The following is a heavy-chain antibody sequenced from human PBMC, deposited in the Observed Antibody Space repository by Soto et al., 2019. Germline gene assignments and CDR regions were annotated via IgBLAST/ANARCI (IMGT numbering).Heavy chain of an antibody. CDR2: IIPIFGTA. CDR3: ARTYYYGSGSYLNYYYGMDV. CDR1: GGTFSSYA. Sequence: QVELVQSGAEVKKPGSSVKVSCKAYGGTFSSYAISWVRQALGQGLEWMGGIIPIFGTANYAQKFQGRVTITADESTSTAYMELSSLRSEDTAVYYCARTYYYGSGSYLNYYYGMDVWGQGTTVTVSS. D-gene: IGHD3-10*01. J-gene: IGHJ6*02. V-gene: IGHV1-69*01.